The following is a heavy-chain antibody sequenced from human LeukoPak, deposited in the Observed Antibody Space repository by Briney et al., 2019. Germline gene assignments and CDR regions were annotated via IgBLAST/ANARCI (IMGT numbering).Heavy chain of an antibody. CDR3: ARRPYCSSTSCYSGWFDP. J-gene: IGHJ5*02. CDR2: IYYSGST. Sequence: SETLSLTCTVSGGSISSYYWSWIRQPPGKGLEWIGYIYYSGSTNYNPSLKSRVTISVDTSKNQFSLKLSSVTAADTAVYYCARRPYCSSTSCYSGWFDPWGQGTLVTVSS. V-gene: IGHV4-59*08. CDR1: GGSISSYY. D-gene: IGHD2-2*02.